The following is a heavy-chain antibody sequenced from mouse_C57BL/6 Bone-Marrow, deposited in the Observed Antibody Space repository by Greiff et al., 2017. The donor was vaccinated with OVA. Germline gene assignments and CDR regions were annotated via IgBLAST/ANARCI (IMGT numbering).Heavy chain of an antibody. J-gene: IGHJ4*01. Sequence: EVKLLESGGGLVQPGGSLSLSCAASGFTFTDYYMSWVRQPPGKALEWLGFIRNKANGYTTEYSASVKGRFTISRDNSQSILYLQMNALRAEDSATYYCARWDFSIYYYGSSYVHYAMDYWGQGTSVTVAS. CDR2: IRNKANGYTT. V-gene: IGHV7-3*01. CDR3: ARWDFSIYYYGSSYVHYAMDY. D-gene: IGHD1-1*01. CDR1: GFTFTDYY.